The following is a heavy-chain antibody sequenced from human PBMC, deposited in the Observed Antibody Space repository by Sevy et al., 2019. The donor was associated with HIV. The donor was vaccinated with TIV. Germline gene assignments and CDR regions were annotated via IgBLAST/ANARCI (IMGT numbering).Heavy chain of an antibody. Sequence: SETLSLTCTVSGGSISSYYWSWIWQPPGKGLEWIGYIYYSGSTNYNPSLKSRVTISVDTSKNQFSLKLSSVTAADTAVYYCARSRFYYYDSSGYGGDDAFDIWGQGTMVTVSS. CDR3: ARSRFYYYDSSGYGGDDAFDI. CDR1: GGSISSYY. CDR2: IYYSGST. V-gene: IGHV4-59*01. J-gene: IGHJ3*02. D-gene: IGHD3-22*01.